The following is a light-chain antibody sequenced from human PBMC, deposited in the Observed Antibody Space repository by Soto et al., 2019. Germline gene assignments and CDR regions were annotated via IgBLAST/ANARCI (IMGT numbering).Light chain of an antibody. V-gene: IGKV1-13*02. J-gene: IGKJ3*01. CDR2: DAS. Sequence: AVPLTPSPSSLSASVGDRVTITCRASQGISSALAWYQQKPGKAPKLLIYDASSLESGVPSRFSGSGSGTDFTLTISSLQPADFATYYCHQFNSYPLTFGPGTKVDIK. CDR1: QGISSA. CDR3: HQFNSYPLT.